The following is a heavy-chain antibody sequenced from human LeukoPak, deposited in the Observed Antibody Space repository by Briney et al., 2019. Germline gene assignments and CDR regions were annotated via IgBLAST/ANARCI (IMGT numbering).Heavy chain of an antibody. CDR2: IYYSGST. CDR1: GGSISSGSYY. J-gene: IGHJ4*02. Sequence: PSQTLSLTCTASGGSISSGSYYWSWIRQPAGKGLEWIGYIYYSGSTNYNPSLKSRVTISVDTSKNQFSLKLSSVTAADTAVYYCARVITPPNVYFDYWGQGTLVTVSS. V-gene: IGHV4-61*09. CDR3: ARVITPPNVYFDY. D-gene: IGHD4-23*01.